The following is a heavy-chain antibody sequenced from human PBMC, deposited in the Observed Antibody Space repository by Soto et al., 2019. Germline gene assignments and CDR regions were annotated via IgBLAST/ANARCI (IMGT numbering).Heavy chain of an antibody. V-gene: IGHV3-21*01. CDR1: GFTFSSYS. CDR3: ARTAYDFWSGYSPPRYGMDV. J-gene: IGHJ6*02. CDR2: ISSSSSYI. Sequence: LRLSCAASGFTFSSYSMNWVRQAPGKGLEWVSSISSSSSYIYYADSVKGRFTISRDNAKNSLYLQMNSLRAEDTAVYYCARTAYDFWSGYSPPRYGMDVWGQGTTVTVSS. D-gene: IGHD3-3*01.